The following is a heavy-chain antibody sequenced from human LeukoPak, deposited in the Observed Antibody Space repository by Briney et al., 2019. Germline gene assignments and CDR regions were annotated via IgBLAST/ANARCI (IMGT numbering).Heavy chain of an antibody. Sequence: GGSLRLSCEASGFTFSAYAVTWVRQAPGKGLEWVSSIGSDNKPHYSESVKGRFAISRDNSKSMLFLQLNSLRAEDTALYYCARDGTSTDDYWGQGTLVTVSS. V-gene: IGHV3-23*01. J-gene: IGHJ4*02. CDR2: IGSDNKP. CDR1: GFTFSAYA. D-gene: IGHD2-2*01. CDR3: ARDGTSTDDY.